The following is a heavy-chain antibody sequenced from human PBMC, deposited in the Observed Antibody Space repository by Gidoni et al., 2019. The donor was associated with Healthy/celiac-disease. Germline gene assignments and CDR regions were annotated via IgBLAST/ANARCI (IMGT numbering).Heavy chain of an antibody. Sequence: QVQLVESGGGVVQPGRSLRLSCAASGFTFSSYAMHWVRQAPGKGLEWVAVISYDGSNKYYADSVKGRFTISRDNSKNTLYLQMNSLRAEDTAVYYCARDRQGLLTPDYWGQGTLVTVSS. CDR1: GFTFSSYA. CDR2: ISYDGSNK. V-gene: IGHV3-30-3*01. CDR3: ARDRQGLLTPDY. J-gene: IGHJ4*02.